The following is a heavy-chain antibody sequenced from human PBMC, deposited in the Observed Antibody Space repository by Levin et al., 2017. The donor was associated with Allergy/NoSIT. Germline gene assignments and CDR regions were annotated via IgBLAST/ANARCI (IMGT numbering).Heavy chain of an antibody. J-gene: IGHJ3*02. V-gene: IGHV3-49*04. Sequence: GGSLRLSCTASGFTFGDYAMSWVRQAPGKGLEWVGFIRSKAYGGTTEYAASVKGRFTISRDDSKSIAYLQMNSLKTEDTAVYYCTTTSGLRFLEFRGSEVDAFDIWGQGTMVTVSS. CDR1: GFTFGDYA. CDR3: TTTSGLRFLEFRGSEVDAFDI. D-gene: IGHD3-3*01. CDR2: IRSKAYGGTT.